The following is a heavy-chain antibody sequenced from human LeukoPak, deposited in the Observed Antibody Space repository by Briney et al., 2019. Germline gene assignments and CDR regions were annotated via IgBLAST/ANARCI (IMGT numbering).Heavy chain of an antibody. CDR2: IYYNGAT. Sequence: PSETLSLTCTVSGGSISDYYWSWIRQPPGKGLEWIGYIYYNGATNYNTSLKSRVTISVDTSKKKFSLRLSSVTAADTAVYYCARVSTRGQQLVDYWGQGTLVTVSS. V-gene: IGHV4-59*08. J-gene: IGHJ4*02. D-gene: IGHD6-13*01. CDR3: ARVSTRGQQLVDY. CDR1: GGSISDYY.